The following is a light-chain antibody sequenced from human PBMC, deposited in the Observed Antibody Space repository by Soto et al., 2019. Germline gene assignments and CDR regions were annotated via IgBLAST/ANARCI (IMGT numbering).Light chain of an antibody. CDR2: DAS. CDR3: QQYDYFFT. CDR1: QNIDRY. J-gene: IGKJ3*01. Sequence: DNQMTQSPSSLSASVGDRVTITCRASQNIDRYLNWYQQKPGKAPKLLIYDASNLETGVPSRFSGSGSGTDFTFTISSLQPEDIATYYCQQYDYFFTFGPGTKVDIK. V-gene: IGKV1-33*01.